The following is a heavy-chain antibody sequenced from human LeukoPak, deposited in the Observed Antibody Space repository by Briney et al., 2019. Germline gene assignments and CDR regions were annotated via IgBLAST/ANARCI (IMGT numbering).Heavy chain of an antibody. V-gene: IGHV3-30*19. J-gene: IGHJ2*01. CDR2: IWYDGNNK. Sequence: GGSLRLSCAASGFTFSSYGMHWVRQAPGKGLEWVAVIWYDGNNKYYADSVKGRFTISRDNSEKTLYLQMNSLRAEDTAVYYCARDAYNEQDWYFDLWGRGILVTVSS. CDR1: GFTFSSYG. CDR3: ARDAYNEQDWYFDL. D-gene: IGHD5-24*01.